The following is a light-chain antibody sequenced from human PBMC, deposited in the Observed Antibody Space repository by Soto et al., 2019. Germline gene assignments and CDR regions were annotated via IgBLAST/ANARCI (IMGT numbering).Light chain of an antibody. CDR1: SSDVGGYNY. J-gene: IGLJ2*01. CDR2: DVS. V-gene: IGLV2-11*01. Sequence: QSVLTQPRSVSGSPGQSVTISCTGTSSDVGGYNYVSWYQQHPGKAHKLMIYDVSKRPSGVPDRFSGSKSGNTASLTISGLQAEDEADYYCCSYAGSYTGVFGGGTKLTVL. CDR3: CSYAGSYTGV.